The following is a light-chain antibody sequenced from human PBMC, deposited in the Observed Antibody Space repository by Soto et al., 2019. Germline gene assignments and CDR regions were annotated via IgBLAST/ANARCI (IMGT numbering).Light chain of an antibody. V-gene: IGKV3-15*01. Sequence: IGMTQSPATLPVSPGEGATLSCKASQNVYNNLAWYQQRPGQPPRLLIYYASTRATGISARFSVSGYGTDFTVTISTLQSEEFGGYSCQQRRKRPLTFGGRNKVQIK. CDR1: QNVYNN. CDR2: YAS. CDR3: QQRRKRPLT. J-gene: IGKJ4*01.